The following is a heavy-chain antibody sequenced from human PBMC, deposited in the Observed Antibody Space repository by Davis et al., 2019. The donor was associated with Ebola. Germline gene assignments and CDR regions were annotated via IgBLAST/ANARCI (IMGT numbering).Heavy chain of an antibody. D-gene: IGHD1-26*01. CDR3: ARAVGGSGSYAKIFDY. Sequence: SVKVSCKASGGTFSSYALSWVRQAPGQGLEWMGGIIPFFGTANYAQKFQGRVTITADKSTSTADMELSSLRSEDTAVYYCARAVGGSGSYAKIFDYWGQGTLVTVSS. J-gene: IGHJ4*02. CDR2: IIPFFGTA. CDR1: GGTFSSYA. V-gene: IGHV1-69*06.